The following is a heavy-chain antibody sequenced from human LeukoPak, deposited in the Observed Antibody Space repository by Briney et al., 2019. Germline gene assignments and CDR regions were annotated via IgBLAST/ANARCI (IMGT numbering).Heavy chain of an antibody. CDR3: ASEVGDNKNWFDP. CDR2: IYTSGST. J-gene: IGHJ5*02. Sequence: PSETLSLTCTVSGGSISSGSYYWSWIRQPAGKGLEWIGRIYTSGSTNYNPSLKSRVTISVDTSKNQFSLKLSSVTAADTAVYYCASEVGDNKNWFDPWGQGTLVTVSS. D-gene: IGHD4-17*01. V-gene: IGHV4-61*02. CDR1: GGSISSGSYY.